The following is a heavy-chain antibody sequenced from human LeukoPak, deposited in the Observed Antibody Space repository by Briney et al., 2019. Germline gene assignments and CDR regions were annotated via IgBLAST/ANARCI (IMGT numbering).Heavy chain of an antibody. J-gene: IGHJ3*02. Sequence: SVKVSCKASGGTFSSYAISWVRQAPGQGLEWMGGIIPIFGTANYAQKFQGRVTITTDESTSTAYMELSSLRSEDTAAYYCARHRFNYYDSIGYYLHDAFDIWGQGTMVTVSS. CDR3: ARHRFNYYDSIGYYLHDAFDI. CDR1: GGTFSSYA. V-gene: IGHV1-69*05. D-gene: IGHD3-22*01. CDR2: IIPIFGTA.